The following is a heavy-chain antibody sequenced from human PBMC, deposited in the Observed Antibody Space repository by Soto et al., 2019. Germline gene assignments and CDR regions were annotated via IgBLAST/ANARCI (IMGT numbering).Heavy chain of an antibody. V-gene: IGHV3-7*01. CDR2: IKEDGSEK. D-gene: IGHD3-22*01. CDR3: ARDYYKYYDSSGYYRSPAY. Sequence: PGGSLRLSCAASGFRFSQYWMSWVRQVPGKGLEWVANIKEDGSEKYYVDSVKGRFTISRDNSKNTLYLQMGSLRAEDMAVYYSARDYYKYYDSSGYYRSPAYWGQGALVTVSS. J-gene: IGHJ4*02. CDR1: GFRFSQYW.